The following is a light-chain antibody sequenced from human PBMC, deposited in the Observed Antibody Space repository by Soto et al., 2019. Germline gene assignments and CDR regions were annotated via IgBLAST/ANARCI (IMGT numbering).Light chain of an antibody. V-gene: IGKV3-15*01. CDR1: QSVSSK. CDR3: QQYNNWPQT. CDR2: GAS. J-gene: IGKJ2*01. Sequence: EIVMTQSPVTLSVSPGERATLSCRASQSVSSKLAWYQQKPGQAPRLLIYGASTRATGIPARFSGSGSGIEFTLSISRLQSEDFAVYYCQQYNNWPQTFGNGTKLEIK.